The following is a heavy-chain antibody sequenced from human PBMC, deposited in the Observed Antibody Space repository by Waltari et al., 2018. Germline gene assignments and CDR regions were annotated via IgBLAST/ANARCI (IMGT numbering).Heavy chain of an antibody. D-gene: IGHD2-21*01. J-gene: IGHJ4*02. CDR3: ARDDSLWPHYFDH. Sequence: EVQLVESGGGLIQPGGSLRLSCASSGFDFSSHWMHWVRHSPGEGLMWVARIKSDGSGAGYADSVKGRFTISRDNAKDTLYLQMNSLKVEDTAMYYCARDDSLWPHYFDHWGQGTLVTVSS. CDR2: IKSDGSGA. V-gene: IGHV3-74*01. CDR1: GFDFSSHW.